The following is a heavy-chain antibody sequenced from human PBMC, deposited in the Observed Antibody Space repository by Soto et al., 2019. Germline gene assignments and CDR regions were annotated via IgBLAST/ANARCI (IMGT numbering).Heavy chain of an antibody. V-gene: IGHV3-23*01. J-gene: IGHJ5*02. D-gene: IGHD6-13*01. Sequence: GGSLRLSCAASGFTFSSYAMSWVRQAPGKGLEWVSAISGSGGSTYYADSVKGRFTISRDNSKNTLYLQMNSLRAEDTAVYYCAKDPQYSSSWAELFNWFDPWGQGTLVTVSS. CDR2: ISGSGGST. CDR3: AKDPQYSSSWAELFNWFDP. CDR1: GFTFSSYA.